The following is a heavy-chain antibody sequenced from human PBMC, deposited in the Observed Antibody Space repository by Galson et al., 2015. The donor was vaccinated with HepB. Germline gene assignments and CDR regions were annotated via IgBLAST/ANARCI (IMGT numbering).Heavy chain of an antibody. D-gene: IGHD6-13*01. Sequence: SVKVSCKASGYTFTGYYMHWVRQAPGQGLEWMGWINPNSGGTNYAQKFQGWVTMTRDTSISTAYMELSRLRSDDTAVYYCARDRPIGPAALSYYYGMDVWGQGTTVTVSS. V-gene: IGHV1-2*04. CDR1: GYTFTGYY. CDR2: INPNSGGT. J-gene: IGHJ6*02. CDR3: ARDRPIGPAALSYYYGMDV.